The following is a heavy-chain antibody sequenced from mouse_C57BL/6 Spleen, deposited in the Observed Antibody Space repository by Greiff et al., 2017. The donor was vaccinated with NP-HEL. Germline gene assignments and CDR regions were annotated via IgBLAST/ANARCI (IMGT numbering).Heavy chain of an antibody. J-gene: IGHJ3*01. Sequence: EVQLQESGPGLVKPSQSLSLTCSVPGYSITSGYYWNWIRQFPGNKLEWMGYISYDGSNNYNPSLKNRISITRDTSKNQFFLKLNSVTTEDTATYYCAKGERAVAYWGQGTLVTVSA. CDR1: GYSITSGYY. CDR2: ISYDGSN. CDR3: AKGERAVAY. V-gene: IGHV3-6*01.